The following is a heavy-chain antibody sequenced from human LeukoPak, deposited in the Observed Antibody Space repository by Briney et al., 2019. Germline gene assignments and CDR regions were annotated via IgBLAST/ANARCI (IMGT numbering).Heavy chain of an antibody. D-gene: IGHD3-3*02. V-gene: IGHV4-59*08. CDR3: AGHPRISWFDP. Sequence: PSETLSLTCTVSGGSISSYYWSWIRQPPGKGLEWIGYIYNNGYSGSTNYNPSLKSRVTISVDTSKGQFFLKLTSVTAADTAVYYCAGHPRISWFDPWGQGTLVTVSS. CDR2: IYNNGYSGST. CDR1: GGSISSYY. J-gene: IGHJ5*02.